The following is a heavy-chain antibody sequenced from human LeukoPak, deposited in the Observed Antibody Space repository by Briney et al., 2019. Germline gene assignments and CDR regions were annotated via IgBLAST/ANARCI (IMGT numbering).Heavy chain of an antibody. V-gene: IGHV3-30*04. CDR2: ISYDGGKK. D-gene: IGHD3-3*01. CDR1: GFTFNSYA. J-gene: IGHJ4*02. Sequence: GRSLRLSCAASGFTFNSYAMHWVRQAPGEGLEWVAFISYDGGKKSHANSVRGRFTISRDNSKNTLYLQMNSLRAEDTAVYYCARDFLDFSVDYWGQGTLVTVSS. CDR3: ARDFLDFSVDY.